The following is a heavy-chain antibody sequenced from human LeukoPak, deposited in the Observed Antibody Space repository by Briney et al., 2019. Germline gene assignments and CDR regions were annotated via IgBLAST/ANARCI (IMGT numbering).Heavy chain of an antibody. V-gene: IGHV5-51*01. CDR2: IYPGDSDT. D-gene: IGHD1-26*01. Sequence: GESLQISCQGSGYSFTSYWIGWVRQRPGKGLEWMGIIYPGDSDTRYSPSFQGQVTISADKSISAASLQCSSPKASDTAMYHSARHESGNLDYWGQGTLVTVSS. CDR3: ARHESGNLDY. J-gene: IGHJ4*02. CDR1: GYSFTSYW.